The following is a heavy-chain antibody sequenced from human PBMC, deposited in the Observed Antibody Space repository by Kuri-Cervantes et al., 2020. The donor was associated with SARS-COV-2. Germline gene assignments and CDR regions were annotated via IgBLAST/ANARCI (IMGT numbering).Heavy chain of an antibody. J-gene: IGHJ4*02. D-gene: IGHD2-2*01. CDR3: ARDRAGYCSSTSCFRRYDSSGYYIL. CDR2: IRYDGSNK. Sequence: GESLKISCAASGFTFSSYGMHWVRQAPGKGLEWVAFIRYDGSNKYYADSVKGRFTISRDNSKNTLYLQMNSLRAEDTAVYYCARDRAGYCSSTSCFRRYDSSGYYILWSQGTLVTVSS. CDR1: GFTFSSYG. V-gene: IGHV3-30*02.